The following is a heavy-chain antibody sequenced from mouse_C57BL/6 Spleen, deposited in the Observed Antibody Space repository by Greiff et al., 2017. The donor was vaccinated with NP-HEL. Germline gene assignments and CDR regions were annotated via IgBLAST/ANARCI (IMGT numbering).Heavy chain of an antibody. CDR2: IYPSDSET. V-gene: IGHV1-61*01. CDR1: GYTFTSYW. Sequence: VQLQQSGAELVRPGSSVKLSCKASGYTFTSYWMDWVKQRPGQGLEWIGNIYPSDSETHYNQKFKDKATLTVDKSSSTAYMQLSSLTSEDSAVYYCARSRGNFYFDVWGTGTTVTVSS. D-gene: IGHD2-1*01. CDR3: ARSRGNFYFDV. J-gene: IGHJ1*03.